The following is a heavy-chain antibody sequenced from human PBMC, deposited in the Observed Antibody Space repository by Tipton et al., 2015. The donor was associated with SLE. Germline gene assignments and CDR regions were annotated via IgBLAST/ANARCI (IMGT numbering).Heavy chain of an antibody. CDR2: IYHSGSP. CDR1: GGSISGSSSY. J-gene: IGHJ4*02. Sequence: TLSLTCSVSGGSISGSSSYWGWIRQPPGKGLEWIGSIYHSGSPYYNPSLKSRVTISVDTSKNQFSLKVSSVTAGDTAVYYCARAREHYEIWSGYYMWGQGTLVTVSS. CDR3: ARAREHYEIWSGYYM. V-gene: IGHV4-39*07. D-gene: IGHD3-3*01.